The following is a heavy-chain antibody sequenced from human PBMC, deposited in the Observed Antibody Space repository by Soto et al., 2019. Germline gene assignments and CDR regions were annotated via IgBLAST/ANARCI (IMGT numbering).Heavy chain of an antibody. Sequence: GGSLRLSCAASGFTFSSYGMHWVRQAPGKGLEWVAVIWYDGSNKYYADSVKGRFTISRDNSKNTLYLQMNSLRAEDTAVYYCARWELTGVWYYYYGMDVWGQGTTVTVS. J-gene: IGHJ6*02. CDR1: GFTFSSYG. CDR3: ARWELTGVWYYYYGMDV. D-gene: IGHD7-27*01. CDR2: IWYDGSNK. V-gene: IGHV3-33*01.